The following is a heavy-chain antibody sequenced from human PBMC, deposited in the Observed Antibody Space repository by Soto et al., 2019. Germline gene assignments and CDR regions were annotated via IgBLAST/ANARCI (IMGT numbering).Heavy chain of an antibody. CDR2: IRGKAFGGTA. Sequence: GGSLRLSCTGSGFTFGDYAMIWFRQAPGKGLEWVGFIRGKAFGGTAEYAASVRGRFTISRDDSKSIAYLQMNSLKIEDTALYYCTRVHYESVKGHLFRMEVCGQGTTVTVS. CDR3: TRVHYESVKGHLFRMEV. D-gene: IGHD2-21*01. J-gene: IGHJ6*02. CDR1: GFTFGDYA. V-gene: IGHV3-49*03.